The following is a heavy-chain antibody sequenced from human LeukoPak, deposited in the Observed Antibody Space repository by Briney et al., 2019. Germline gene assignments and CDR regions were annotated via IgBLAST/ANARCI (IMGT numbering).Heavy chain of an antibody. V-gene: IGHV1-18*01. D-gene: IGHD2-15*01. CDR3: ARAAGAATPFGY. J-gene: IGHJ4*02. CDR1: GYTFTSYG. CDR2: ISAYNGNT. Sequence: ASVKVSCKASGYTFTSYGISGVRQPPGQRVEGMVWISAYNGNTNYAQKPQGRATMPTDPSPRPPYMGLRSMRPDDPAVYYCARAAGAATPFGYWGQGTLATVPS.